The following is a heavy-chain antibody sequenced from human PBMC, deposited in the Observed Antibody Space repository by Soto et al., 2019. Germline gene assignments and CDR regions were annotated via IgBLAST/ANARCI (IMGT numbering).Heavy chain of an antibody. J-gene: IGHJ6*03. D-gene: IGHD1-26*01. Sequence: EVQLVESGGALVQPGGSLRLSCAASGFTFSSYWMHWVRQAPGKGLVWVSRINTDGTSPKYADSVKGRFTISRDNAKNTLYLQMNSLRDEDTAVYYCARRWEYFYMDVWGEGTTGTVSS. CDR3: ARRWEYFYMDV. CDR1: GFTFSSYW. CDR2: INTDGTSP. V-gene: IGHV3-74*03.